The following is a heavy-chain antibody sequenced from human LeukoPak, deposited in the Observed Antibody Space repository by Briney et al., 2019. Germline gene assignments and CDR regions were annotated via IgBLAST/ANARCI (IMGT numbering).Heavy chain of an antibody. Sequence: SVKVSCKASGGTFSSYAISWVRQAPGQGLEWMGRIIPILGIANYAQKFQGRVTITADKSTSTAHMELSSLRSEDTAVYYCARDKGAAAVVRGYNWFDPWGQGTLVTVSS. J-gene: IGHJ5*02. CDR1: GGTFSSYA. V-gene: IGHV1-69*04. D-gene: IGHD6-13*01. CDR3: ARDKGAAAVVRGYNWFDP. CDR2: IIPILGIA.